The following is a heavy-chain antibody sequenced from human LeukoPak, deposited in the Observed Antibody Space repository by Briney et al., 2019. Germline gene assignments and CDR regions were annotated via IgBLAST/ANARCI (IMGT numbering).Heavy chain of an antibody. CDR2: INPNSGGT. J-gene: IGHJ6*02. D-gene: IGHD6-19*01. CDR1: GYTFTGYY. Sequence: ASVKVSCKASGYTFTGYYMHWVRQAPGQGLEWMGWINPNSGGTNYAQKFQGWVTMTRDTSISTAYMELSRLRSDDTAVYYCARDLSIAVPVNAQYYYYGMDVWGQGTTVTVSS. CDR3: ARDLSIAVPVNAQYYYYGMDV. V-gene: IGHV1-2*04.